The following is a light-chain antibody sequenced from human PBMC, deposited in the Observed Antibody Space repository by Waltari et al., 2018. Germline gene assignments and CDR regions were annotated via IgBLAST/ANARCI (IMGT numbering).Light chain of an antibody. V-gene: IGKV2-28*01. Sequence: DYLMTKSTRSLPVTTGEAASISCRSSQSLLHSRGFNYLQWYLQKPGQSPQLLIHSASNRASVVPDRFVGSRSGSEFTLKITRVEAEYVGGYYCMQVLQVPYTFGQGTKLEI. CDR1: QSLLHSRGFNY. CDR2: SAS. CDR3: MQVLQVPYT. J-gene: IGKJ2*01.